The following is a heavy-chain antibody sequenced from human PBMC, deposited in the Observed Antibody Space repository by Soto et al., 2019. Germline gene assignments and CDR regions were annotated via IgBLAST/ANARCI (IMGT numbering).Heavy chain of an antibody. D-gene: IGHD2-2*01. CDR2: ISYDGSNK. Sequence: GGSLRLSCAASGFTFSSYGMHWVRQAPGKGLEWVAVISYDGSNKYYADSVKGRFTISRDNSKNTLYLQMNSLRAEDTAVYYCAKDGVDIVVVPAAPLNYYYYYMDVWGKGTTVTVSS. V-gene: IGHV3-30*18. J-gene: IGHJ6*03. CDR3: AKDGVDIVVVPAAPLNYYYYYMDV. CDR1: GFTFSSYG.